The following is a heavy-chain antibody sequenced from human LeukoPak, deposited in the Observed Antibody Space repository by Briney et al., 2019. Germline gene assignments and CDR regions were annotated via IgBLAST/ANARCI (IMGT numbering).Heavy chain of an antibody. CDR2: ISSSGSTI. V-gene: IGHV3-11*01. CDR1: GFTVSNSY. CDR3: ARHVYNGCFGY. D-gene: IGHD5-24*01. J-gene: IGHJ4*02. Sequence: GGSLRLSCAASGFTVSNSYMSWVRQAPGKGLEWVSYISSSGSTIYYADSVKGRFTISRDNAKNSLYLQMNSLRAEDTAVYYCARHVYNGCFGYWGQGTLVTVSS.